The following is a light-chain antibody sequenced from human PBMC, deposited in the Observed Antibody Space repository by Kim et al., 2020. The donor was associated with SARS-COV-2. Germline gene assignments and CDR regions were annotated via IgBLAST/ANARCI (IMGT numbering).Light chain of an antibody. J-gene: IGKJ1*01. V-gene: IGKV1-5*03. CDR2: QAS. CDR3: KQYETYWT. CDR1: QSVDRW. Sequence: DIQMTQSPSTLSAFVGDRVTMTCRASQSVDRWLAWYQQKPGKAPRLLIYQASKLASGVPSRFSGSGSGTDFTLTVSNLQSDDSAVYYCKQYETYWTFGPGTKVDIK.